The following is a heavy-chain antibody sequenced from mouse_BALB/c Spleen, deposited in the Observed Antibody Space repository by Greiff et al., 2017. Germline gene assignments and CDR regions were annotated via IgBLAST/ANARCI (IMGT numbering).Heavy chain of an antibody. D-gene: IGHD2-12*01. CDR3: ARGGHTTGGEY. CDR1: GFTFSSYA. Sequence: EVKVEESGGGLVKPGGSLKLSCAASGFTFSSYAMSWVRQTPEKRLEWVASISSGGSTYYPDSVKGRFTISRDNARNILYLQMSSLRSEDTAMYYCARGGHTTGGEYWGQGTSVTVSS. V-gene: IGHV5-6-5*01. CDR2: ISSGGST. J-gene: IGHJ4*01.